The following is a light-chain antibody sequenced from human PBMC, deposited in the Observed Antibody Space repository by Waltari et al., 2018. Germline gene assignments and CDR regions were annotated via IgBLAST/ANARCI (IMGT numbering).Light chain of an antibody. CDR2: AAS. CDR3: QHLNSSPPL. J-gene: IGKJ4*02. V-gene: IGKV1-9*01. CDR1: QGISYF. Sequence: IQLTQSPSSLSASVGDRVTITCRASQGISYFLAWYQQKPGKAPKVLIYAASTLQSGVPSRFSVSGSGADFTLAISILQPEDFATYYCQHLNSSPPLFGGGTKVEIK.